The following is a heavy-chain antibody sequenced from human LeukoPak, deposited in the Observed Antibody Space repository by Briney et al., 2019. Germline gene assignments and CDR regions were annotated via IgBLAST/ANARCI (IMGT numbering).Heavy chain of an antibody. CDR2: IYYSGST. CDR1: GGSISSYY. CDR3: ARARAAGHFDY. D-gene: IGHD6-13*01. J-gene: IGHJ4*02. Sequence: KPSETLSLTCTVSGGSISSYYWSWIRQPPGKGLEWIGYIYYSGSTNYNPSLKSRVTISVGTSKNQFSLKLSSVTAADTAVYYCARARAAGHFDYWGQGTLVTVSS. V-gene: IGHV4-59*01.